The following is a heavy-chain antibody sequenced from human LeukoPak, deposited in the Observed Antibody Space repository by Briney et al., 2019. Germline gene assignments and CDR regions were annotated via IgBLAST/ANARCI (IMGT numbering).Heavy chain of an antibody. Sequence: ASVTVSCKASGYTFTGYYMHWVRQAPGQGLEWMGWINPNSGGTNYAQKFQGRVTMTRDTSISTAYMELSRLRSDDTAVYYCARVRSSWAYYYYYYMDVWGKGTTVTVSS. J-gene: IGHJ6*03. CDR3: ARVRSSWAYYYYYYMDV. D-gene: IGHD6-13*01. CDR2: INPNSGGT. V-gene: IGHV1-2*02. CDR1: GYTFTGYY.